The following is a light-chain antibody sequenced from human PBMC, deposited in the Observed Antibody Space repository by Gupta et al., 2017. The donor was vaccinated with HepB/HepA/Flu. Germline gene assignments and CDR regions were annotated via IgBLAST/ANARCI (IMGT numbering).Light chain of an antibody. J-gene: IGKJ2*04. V-gene: IGKV1-39*01. CDR1: QRISSY. Sequence: DLQLPLSLPSLSASVGDRVTITCRASQRISSYLNWYQQNSGKAAKLLIYAASSLQSGVPSRFSGSGSGTDFTLTISSLQPEDFATYYCQQRYSTLRCSFGPGTKLEIK. CDR3: QQRYSTLRCS. CDR2: AAS.